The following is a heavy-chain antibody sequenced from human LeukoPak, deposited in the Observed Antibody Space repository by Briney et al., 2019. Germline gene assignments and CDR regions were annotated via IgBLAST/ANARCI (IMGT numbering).Heavy chain of an antibody. V-gene: IGHV5-51*01. CDR1: GYSFTTHW. J-gene: IGHJ4*02. D-gene: IGHD6-19*01. CDR2: IYPGDSDT. CDR3: ARSASGWGFDD. Sequence: GESLKISCKGSGYSFTTHWIGWVRQMSGKSLVWRGIIYPGDSDTRYSPSFQGQVTISADKSISTAYLQWSSLKASDSAMYYCARSASGWGFDDWGQGTLVTVSS.